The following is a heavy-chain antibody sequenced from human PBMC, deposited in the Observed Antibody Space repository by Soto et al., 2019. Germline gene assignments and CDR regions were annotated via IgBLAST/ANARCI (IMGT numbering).Heavy chain of an antibody. CDR3: ARGPFGVAIAWFDP. D-gene: IGHD3-3*01. Sequence: EEQLVESGGGLVQPGGSLRLSCAASGFSFDEYAMFWVRQAPGKGLEWVSSISWDSATIAYGDSVKGRFTISRDNAKNSLYLQMNSLRPEDTAFYYCARGPFGVAIAWFDPWGPGTLVTVSS. J-gene: IGHJ5*02. CDR1: GFSFDEYA. V-gene: IGHV3-9*01. CDR2: ISWDSATI.